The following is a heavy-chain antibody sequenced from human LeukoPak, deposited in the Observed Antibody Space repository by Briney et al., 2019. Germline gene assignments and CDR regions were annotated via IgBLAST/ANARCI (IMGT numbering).Heavy chain of an antibody. CDR1: GFTFSSYA. V-gene: IGHV3-23*01. CDR2: ISGSGGST. D-gene: IGHD1-20*01. CDR3: AKLTGTTGY. J-gene: IGHJ4*02. Sequence: PGGSLRLSCAASGFTFSSYAMSWVRQAXXXXLEWVSAISGSGGSTYYADSVKGRFTISRDNSKNTLYLQMNSLRAEDTAVYYCAKLTGTTGYWGQGTLVTVSS.